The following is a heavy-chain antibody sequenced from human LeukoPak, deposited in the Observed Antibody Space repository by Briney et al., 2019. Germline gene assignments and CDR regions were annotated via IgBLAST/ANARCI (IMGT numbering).Heavy chain of an antibody. V-gene: IGHV1-2*02. CDR2: INPNSGVT. D-gene: IGHD5-12*01. CDR3: ARVLDSGYPVWDC. Sequence: ASVTDSFQASGYTFTGYYMLWVRPAPGQGLEWMGWINPNSGVTNYAQKFQGRVTMTRDTSISTAYMELSRLRSDDTAVYYCARVLDSGYPVWDCWGQGNLVTVSS. CDR1: GYTFTGYY. J-gene: IGHJ4*02.